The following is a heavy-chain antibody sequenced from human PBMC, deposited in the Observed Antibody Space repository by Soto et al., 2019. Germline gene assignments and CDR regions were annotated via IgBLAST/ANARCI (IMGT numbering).Heavy chain of an antibody. CDR3: ARERTGTTSNWFDP. D-gene: IGHD1-7*01. Sequence: QVQLVQSGAEVKKPGASVKVSCKASGYTFTSYDINWVRQATGHGLEWMGWMNPNSGNTVYAQKFQGRVTMTRDTSISTAYMELSSLRSEDTAVYYCARERTGTTSNWFDPWGQGTLATVSS. J-gene: IGHJ5*02. CDR2: MNPNSGNT. V-gene: IGHV1-8*01. CDR1: GYTFTSYD.